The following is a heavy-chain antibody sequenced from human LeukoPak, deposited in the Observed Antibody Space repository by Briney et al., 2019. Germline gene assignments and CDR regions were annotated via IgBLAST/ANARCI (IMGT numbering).Heavy chain of an antibody. Sequence: GGSLRLSCAASGFTFSTFGMSWVRRAPGKGPEWVSGITGIGATTYYADSVKGRFTISRDNSQNSLYLQMNTLRAEDTGVYYCAKVVSGFHFDCWGQGTLVTVSS. CDR2: ITGIGATT. CDR1: GFTFSTFG. D-gene: IGHD1-26*01. J-gene: IGHJ4*02. V-gene: IGHV3-23*01. CDR3: AKVVSGFHFDC.